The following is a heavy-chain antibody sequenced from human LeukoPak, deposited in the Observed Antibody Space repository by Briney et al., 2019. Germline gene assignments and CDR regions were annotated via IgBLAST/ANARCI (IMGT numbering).Heavy chain of an antibody. CDR1: GYTFNNYG. CDR3: ARDNCSGGSCYYYYGMDV. CDR2: ISVYNGQT. D-gene: IGHD2-15*01. Sequence: ASVKVSFKASGYTFNNYGVSWVRQAPGQGFEWMGWISVYNGQTIYAQKFRGRVTMTTDTSTSTAYMELGSLSSDDTAVYSCARDNCSGGSCYYYYGMDVWGQGTTVTVSS. V-gene: IGHV1-18*01. J-gene: IGHJ6*02.